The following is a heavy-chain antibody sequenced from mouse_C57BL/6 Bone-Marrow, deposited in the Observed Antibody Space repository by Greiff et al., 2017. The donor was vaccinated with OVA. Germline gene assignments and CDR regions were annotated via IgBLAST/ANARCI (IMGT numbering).Heavy chain of an antibody. CDR3: ARRDSTGDNLDY. V-gene: IGHV1-55*01. CDR1: GYTFTSYW. D-gene: IGHD3-2*02. Sequence: QVQLQQPGAELVKPGASVKMSCKASGYTFTSYWITWVKQRPGQGLEWIGDIYPGSGSTNYNEKFKSKATLTVDTSSSTAYRQLSSLTSEDSAVYYCARRDSTGDNLDYWGQGTTLTVSS. CDR2: IYPGSGST. J-gene: IGHJ2*01.